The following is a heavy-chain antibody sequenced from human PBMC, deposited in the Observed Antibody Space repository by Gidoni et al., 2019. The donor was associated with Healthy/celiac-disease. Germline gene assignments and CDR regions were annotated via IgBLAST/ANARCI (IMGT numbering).Heavy chain of an antibody. CDR2: IYYSGST. D-gene: IGHD5-12*01. V-gene: IGHV4-31*03. J-gene: IGHJ4*02. CDR3: ARAQHSHNSGYPAVNDY. CDR1: GCSISSGGYY. Sequence: QVQLQESGPGLVKPSQTLSLPCPFPGCSISSGGYYWSWIRQHPGKGLEWIGYIYYSGSTYYNPSLKSRVTISVDTSKNQFSLKLSSVTAADTAVYYCARAQHSHNSGYPAVNDYWGQGTLVTVSS.